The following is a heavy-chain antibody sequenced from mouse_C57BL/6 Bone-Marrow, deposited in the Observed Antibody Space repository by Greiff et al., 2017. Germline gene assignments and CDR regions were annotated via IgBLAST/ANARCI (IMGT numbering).Heavy chain of an antibody. CDR3: IDYDGYYAMDD. V-gene: IGHV14-4*01. CDR2: IDPENGDT. D-gene: IGHD2-4*01. CDR1: GFNIKDDY. J-gene: IGHJ4*01. Sequence: EVQVVESGAELVRPGASVKLSCTASGFNIKDDYLHWVQPRPEQGLAWIGWIDPENGDTEYASKFPGKATITADTSSNTAYLKLSSLTSEDTAVYYCIDYDGYYAMDDWGKGTSVTVSS.